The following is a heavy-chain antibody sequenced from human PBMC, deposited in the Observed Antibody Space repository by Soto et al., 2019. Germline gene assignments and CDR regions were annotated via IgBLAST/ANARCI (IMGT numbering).Heavy chain of an antibody. J-gene: IGHJ4*02. D-gene: IGHD3-22*01. CDR1: AYTFTSYG. V-gene: IGHV1-18*04. Sequence: ASVKVSCKPSAYTFTSYGSSWVRQAPGQGLEWIGWISAYNGNTNCAQNLQGRVTMATETSSSQAYMELTGVRAHDTAVYYRARAFDYYDSSGYYEDDFDYWDQGPLVNVSS. CDR2: ISAYNGNT. CDR3: ARAFDYYDSSGYYEDDFDY.